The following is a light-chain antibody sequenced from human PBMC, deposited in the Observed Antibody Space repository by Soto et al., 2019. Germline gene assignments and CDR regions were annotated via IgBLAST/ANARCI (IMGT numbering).Light chain of an antibody. CDR3: QQYNTYWT. J-gene: IGKJ1*01. Sequence: IQLTQSPRTVSASVGYLLTITCWASQSISSWLAWYQQKPGKAPKLLIYDASSLESGVPSRFSGSGSGTEFTLTINSLQPDDFTTYYCQQYNTYWTFGQGTKVDIK. CDR1: QSISSW. CDR2: DAS. V-gene: IGKV1-5*01.